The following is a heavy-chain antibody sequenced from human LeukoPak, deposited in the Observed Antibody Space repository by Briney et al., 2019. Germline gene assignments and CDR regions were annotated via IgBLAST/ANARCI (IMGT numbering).Heavy chain of an antibody. V-gene: IGHV3-30*02. Sequence: GGSLRLSCAASGFSFSSYGMHWVRQAPGKGLEWVAFIRYDGSNKYYADSVKGRFTISRDNSKNTLYLQMNSLRAGDTAVYYCARGFGRWLQRYPGFDYWGQGTLVTVSS. CDR1: GFSFSSYG. CDR3: ARGFGRWLQRYPGFDY. J-gene: IGHJ4*02. CDR2: IRYDGSNK. D-gene: IGHD5-18*01.